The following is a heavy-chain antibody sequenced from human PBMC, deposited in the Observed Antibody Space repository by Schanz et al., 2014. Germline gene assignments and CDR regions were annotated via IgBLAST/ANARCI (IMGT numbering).Heavy chain of an antibody. CDR1: GFTFSSYG. CDR3: ARDGDFDY. Sequence: QVQLVESGGGVVQPGRSLRLSCAASGFTFSSYGLHWVRQAPGKGLVWVSHINSDGTTTTYADSVKGRFTISRDNSKNTLFLQMSSLRAEDTAVYYCARDGDFDYWGQGTLVTVSS. CDR2: INSDGTTT. V-gene: IGHV3-NL1*01. J-gene: IGHJ4*02.